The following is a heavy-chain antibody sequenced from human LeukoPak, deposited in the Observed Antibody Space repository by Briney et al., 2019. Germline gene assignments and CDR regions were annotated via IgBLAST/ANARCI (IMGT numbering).Heavy chain of an antibody. CDR1: GGTFSSYA. D-gene: IGHD1-26*01. Sequence: SVKVSCKASGGTFSSYAISWVRQAPGQGLEWMGGIIPIFGTANYAQKFQGRVTITADESTSTAYMKLSSLRSEDTAVYYCARDSGVVGATPYYYYYMDVWGKGTTVTISS. CDR2: IIPIFGTA. V-gene: IGHV1-69*13. CDR3: ARDSGVVGATPYYYYYMDV. J-gene: IGHJ6*03.